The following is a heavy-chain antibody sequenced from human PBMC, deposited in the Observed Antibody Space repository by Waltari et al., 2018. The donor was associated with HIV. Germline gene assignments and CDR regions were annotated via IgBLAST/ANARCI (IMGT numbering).Heavy chain of an antibody. D-gene: IGHD6-6*01. Sequence: EAQLEQPGAEVKNPGEALKISCKPSGYTFTNYGIAWVRQTPGKGLEWMGIIYPDDPDTRQSPSFEGHVSISADKSTTTAYLQWTSLRASDSGVYYCARHSIGRSWFDPWGQGTLVTVSS. CDR1: GYTFTNYG. V-gene: IGHV5-51*01. CDR3: ARHSIGRSWFDP. CDR2: IYPDDPDT. J-gene: IGHJ5*02.